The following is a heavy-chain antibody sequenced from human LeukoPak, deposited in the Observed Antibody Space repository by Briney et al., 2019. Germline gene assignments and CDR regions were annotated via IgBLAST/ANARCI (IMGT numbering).Heavy chain of an antibody. V-gene: IGHV3-49*04. CDR2: IRRKAHGCTT. J-gene: IGHJ4*02. CDR1: GFTFGDYA. D-gene: IGHD3-22*01. CDR3: TRVTYYYDNSGYFHFDS. Sequence: GGSLRLSCTTSGFTFGDYAMSWVRQAPGKGLEWVSFIRRKAHGCTTEYAASVKSRFSSSRDDSKSIAYLQMNSLKTEDTAVYFCTRVTYYYDNSGYFHFDSWGQGSLVTVSS.